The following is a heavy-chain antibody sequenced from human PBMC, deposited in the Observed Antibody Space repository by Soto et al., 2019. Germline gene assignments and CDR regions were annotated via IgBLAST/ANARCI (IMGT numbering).Heavy chain of an antibody. J-gene: IGHJ5*02. Sequence: SSETLSLTCTVSGGSISSSSYYWGWIRQPPGKGLEWIGSIYYSGSTYYNPSLKSRVTISVDTSKNQFSLKLSSVTAADTAVYYCARRQYKIGFDPWGQGTLVTVSS. D-gene: IGHD1-20*01. CDR1: GGSISSSSYY. CDR2: IYYSGST. V-gene: IGHV4-39*01. CDR3: ARRQYKIGFDP.